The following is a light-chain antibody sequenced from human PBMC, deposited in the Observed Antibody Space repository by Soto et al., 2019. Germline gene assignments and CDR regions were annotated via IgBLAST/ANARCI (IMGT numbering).Light chain of an antibody. Sequence: SYELTQPPSVSVSPGQTASITCSGDKWGGKYTCWYQQKPGQSTVVVIYQDTKRPSGTPERFSGYSSGNTATLTISGTQAMDEADYYCQTWDSSTVVFGGGTKLTVL. J-gene: IGLJ2*01. CDR3: QTWDSSTVV. CDR1: KWGGKY. V-gene: IGLV3-1*01. CDR2: QDT.